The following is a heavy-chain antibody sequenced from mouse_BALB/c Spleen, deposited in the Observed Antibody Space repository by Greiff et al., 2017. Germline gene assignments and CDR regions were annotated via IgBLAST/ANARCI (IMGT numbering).Heavy chain of an antibody. V-gene: IGHV10-3*03. CDR3: VREYYNYAMDY. Sequence: EVKLVESGGGLVQPKGSLKLSCAASGFTFNTYAMHWVCQAPGKGLEWVARIRSKSNNYATYYADSVKDRFTISRDDSQSMLYLQMNNLKTEDTAMYYCVREYYNYAMDYWGQGTSVTVSS. CDR1: GFTFNTYA. J-gene: IGHJ4*01. CDR2: IRSKSNNYAT. D-gene: IGHD2-12*01.